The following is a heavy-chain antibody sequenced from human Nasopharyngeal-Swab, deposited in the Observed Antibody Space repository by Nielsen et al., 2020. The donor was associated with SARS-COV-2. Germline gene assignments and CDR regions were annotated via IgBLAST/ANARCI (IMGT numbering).Heavy chain of an antibody. CDR2: IRYDGSNK. CDR1: GFTFSSYG. V-gene: IGHV3-30*02. Sequence: GESLKISCAASGFTFSSYGMHWVRQAPGKGLEWVAFIRYDGSNKYYADSVKGRFTISRDNSKNTLYLQMNSLRAEDTAVYYCAKAPFRSSELYFDYWGQGTLVPVSS. D-gene: IGHD5-24*01. J-gene: IGHJ4*02. CDR3: AKAPFRSSELYFDY.